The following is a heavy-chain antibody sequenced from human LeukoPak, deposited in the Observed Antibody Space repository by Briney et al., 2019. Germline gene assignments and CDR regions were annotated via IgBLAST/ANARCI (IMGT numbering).Heavy chain of an antibody. D-gene: IGHD5-18*01. CDR3: AKDTASSWWYFDL. V-gene: IGHV3-23*01. CDR1: GFTFSSYG. J-gene: IGHJ2*01. Sequence: PGGSLRLSCAASGFTFSSYGMSWVRQAPGKGLEWVSAISGSGYNTYYADSVKGRFTISRDNSKNTVYLQMNSLRGEDTAVYYCAKDTASSWWYFDLWGRGTLVTVSS. CDR2: ISGSGYNT.